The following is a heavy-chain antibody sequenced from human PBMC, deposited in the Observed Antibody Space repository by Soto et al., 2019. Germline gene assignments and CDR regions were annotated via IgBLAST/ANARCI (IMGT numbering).Heavy chain of an antibody. CDR2: IYYSGST. J-gene: IGHJ4*02. V-gene: IGHV4-61*01. CDR1: GGSVSSGSYY. D-gene: IGHD5-12*01. CDR3: ARGSGYDFALDY. Sequence: PWETLSLTCTASGGSVSSGSYYWSWIRQPPGKGLEWIGYIYYSGSTNYNPSLKSRVTISVDTSKNQFSLKLSSVTAADTAVYYCARGSGYDFALDYWGQGTLVTVSS.